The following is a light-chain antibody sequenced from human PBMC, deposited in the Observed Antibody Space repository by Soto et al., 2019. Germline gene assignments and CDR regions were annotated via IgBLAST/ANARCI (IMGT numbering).Light chain of an antibody. Sequence: QSVLTQPASVSGSPGQSITISCTGTSSDVGGYNYVSWYQQHPGKAPKLMIYEVSNRPSGVSNRFSGSKSGNTASLTISGLQAEDEADYYCSSYTSSITPVVFGGGTKGTVL. CDR2: EVS. CDR1: SSDVGGYNY. J-gene: IGLJ2*01. CDR3: SSYTSSITPVV. V-gene: IGLV2-14*01.